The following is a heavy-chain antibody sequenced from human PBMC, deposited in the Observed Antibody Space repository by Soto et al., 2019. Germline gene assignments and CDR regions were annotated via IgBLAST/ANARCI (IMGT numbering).Heavy chain of an antibody. V-gene: IGHV3-23*01. CDR1: GFTFSSYA. J-gene: IGHJ6*02. CDR3: AKDQGSYYGASSYDIYV. D-gene: IGHD4-17*01. CDR2: ISGSGGST. Sequence: GGSLRLSCAASGFTFSSYAMSWVRQAPGKGLEWVSAISGSGGSTYYADSVKGRFTISRDNSKNTLYLQMNSLRAEDTAVYYCAKDQGSYYGASSYDIYVWAQRTTVTVSS.